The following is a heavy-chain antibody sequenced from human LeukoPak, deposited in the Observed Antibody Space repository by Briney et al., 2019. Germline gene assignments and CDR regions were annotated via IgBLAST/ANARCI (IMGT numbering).Heavy chain of an antibody. J-gene: IGHJ3*02. D-gene: IGHD3-10*01. CDR3: ATAVLLRNYYGLGTYYNGAFDI. CDR2: VSGSGAST. Sequence: PGGSLRLSCAASGFTFSSHAMSWVRQAPGKGLKWVSTVSGSGASTYYADSAKGRFSISRDNSDNTLYLHMNSLRAEDTAVYYWATAVLLRNYYGLGTYYNGAFDIWGQGTMVTVSS. CDR1: GFTFSSHA. V-gene: IGHV3-23*01.